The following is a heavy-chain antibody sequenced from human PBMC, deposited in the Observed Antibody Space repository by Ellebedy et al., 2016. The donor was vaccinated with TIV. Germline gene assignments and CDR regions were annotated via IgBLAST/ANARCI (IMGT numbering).Heavy chain of an antibody. CDR2: IYYSGST. J-gene: IGHJ6*03. V-gene: IGHV4-59*01. CDR1: GGSFSGYY. Sequence: SETLSLXXAVYGGSFSGYYWSWIRQPPGKGLEWIGYIYYSGSTNYNPSLKSRVTISVDTSKNQFSLNLSSVTAADTAVYYCARSHYYYYYMDVWGKGMTVTVSS. CDR3: ARSHYYYYYMDV.